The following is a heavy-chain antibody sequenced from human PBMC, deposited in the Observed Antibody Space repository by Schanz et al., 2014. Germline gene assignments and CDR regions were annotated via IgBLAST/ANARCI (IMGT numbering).Heavy chain of an antibody. CDR1: GYSFSSYG. V-gene: IGHV1-18*01. Sequence: QVPLVQSGSEVKKPGSSVKVSCKASGYSFSSYGISWVRQAPGLGLEWMGWISANSDNTNYAQSLQGRVTMTTETSTSTAYMELRSLRSDDTAVYYCARGVGAAAYWGQGTLVTVSS. CDR2: ISANSDNT. D-gene: IGHD2-15*01. CDR3: ARGVGAAAY. J-gene: IGHJ4*02.